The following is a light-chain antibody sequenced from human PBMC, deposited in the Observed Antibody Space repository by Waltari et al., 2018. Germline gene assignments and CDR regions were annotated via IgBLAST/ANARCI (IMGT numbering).Light chain of an antibody. CDR2: EVT. CDR1: SSAVGNYNL. J-gene: IGLJ1*01. CDR3: CSYVGLGIYV. Sequence: QSGLTQPASVSGSPGQSITISCTGTSSAVGNYNLVSWYQQYAAQAPKLMVYEVTKRASGVSDRFSGSKSGNTASLTISGLQSEDEADYYCCSYVGLGIYVFGTGTKVTVL. V-gene: IGLV2-23*02.